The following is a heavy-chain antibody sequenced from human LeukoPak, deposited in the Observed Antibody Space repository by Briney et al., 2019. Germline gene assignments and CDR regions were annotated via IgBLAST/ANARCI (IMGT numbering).Heavy chain of an antibody. CDR3: AREGAEMATINYFDY. J-gene: IGHJ4*02. CDR2: ISDSTNYI. D-gene: IGHD5-24*01. V-gene: IGHV3-21*01. Sequence: GGSLRLSCAASGFTFSDHAMTWVRQAPGEGLEWVSSISDSTNYIYYADSLKGRFTISRDNAENSLYLQMNSLRAEDTAVYYCAREGAEMATINYFDYWGQGTLVTVSS. CDR1: GFTFSDHA.